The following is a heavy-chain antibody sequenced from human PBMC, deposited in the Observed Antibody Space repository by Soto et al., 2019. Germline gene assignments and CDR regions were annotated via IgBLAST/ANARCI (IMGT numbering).Heavy chain of an antibody. Sequence: EVQLLESGGGLVQPGGSLRLSCAASGFTFSSYAMSWVRQAPGKGLEWVSVISGSGDSTYYADSVRGRFTISRDNSKYTLYLEMNSLRAEDTAVHYCAKDRDGAAAGPTKFYGMDVWGQGTTVTVSS. V-gene: IGHV3-23*01. CDR1: GFTFSSYA. CDR3: AKDRDGAAAGPTKFYGMDV. J-gene: IGHJ6*02. CDR2: ISGSGDST. D-gene: IGHD6-13*01.